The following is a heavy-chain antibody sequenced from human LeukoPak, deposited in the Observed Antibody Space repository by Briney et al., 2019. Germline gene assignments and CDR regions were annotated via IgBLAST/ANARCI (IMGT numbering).Heavy chain of an antibody. CDR3: AKDVKSDGVWDIDH. Sequence: GGSLRLSCAASGFTFSSYAMSWVRQAPGKGLEWVSGIYGSGGGQTSYADSVRGRFIISRDDSRNLVFLHMDRLRVEDTGLYYCAKDVKSDGVWDIDHWGQGTVVTVSS. J-gene: IGHJ4*02. D-gene: IGHD4-17*01. V-gene: IGHV3-23*01. CDR1: GFTFSSYA. CDR2: IYGSGGGQT.